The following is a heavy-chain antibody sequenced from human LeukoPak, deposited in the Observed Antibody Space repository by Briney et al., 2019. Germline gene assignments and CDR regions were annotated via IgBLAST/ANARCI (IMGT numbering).Heavy chain of an antibody. CDR1: GFTFSSYE. CDR3: AREWPYYDSSGYYYGAFDI. D-gene: IGHD3-22*01. Sequence: PGGSLRLSCAASGFTFSSYEMNWVRQAPGKGLEWVSYISSSGNTMYYADSVKGRFTISRDNAKNSLYLQMNSLRAEDTAVYYCAREWPYYDSSGYYYGAFDIWGQGTMVTVSS. V-gene: IGHV3-48*03. CDR2: ISSSGNTM. J-gene: IGHJ3*02.